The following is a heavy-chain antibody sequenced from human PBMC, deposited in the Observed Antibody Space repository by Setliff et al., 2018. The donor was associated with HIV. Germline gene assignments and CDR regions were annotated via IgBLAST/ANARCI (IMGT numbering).Heavy chain of an antibody. Sequence: TETLSLTCTVSGGSISGHYWSWIRQTPGKGLEWIGYVYSNGNTDYNPSLKSRVTISVDTSKNQFSLKLPSVTAADTAVYYCARHRGMPGTTWYNHYMDVWGTGATVTVSS. V-gene: IGHV4-59*11. CDR2: VYSNGNT. J-gene: IGHJ6*03. CDR1: GGSISGHY. D-gene: IGHD1-7*01. CDR3: ARHRGMPGTTWYNHYMDV.